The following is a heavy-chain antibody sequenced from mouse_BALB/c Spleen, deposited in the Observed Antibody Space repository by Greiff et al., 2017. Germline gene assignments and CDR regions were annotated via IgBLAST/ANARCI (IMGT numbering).Heavy chain of an antibody. CDR2: ISSGSSTI. J-gene: IGHJ2*01. V-gene: IGHV5-17*02. Sequence: EVQGVESGGGLVQPGGSRKLSCAASGFTFSSFGMHWVRQAPEKGLEWVAYISSGSSTIYYADTVKGRFTISRDNPKNTLFLQMTSLRSEDTAMYYCARLPLDYWGQGTTLTVSS. CDR3: ARLPLDY. CDR1: GFTFSSFG.